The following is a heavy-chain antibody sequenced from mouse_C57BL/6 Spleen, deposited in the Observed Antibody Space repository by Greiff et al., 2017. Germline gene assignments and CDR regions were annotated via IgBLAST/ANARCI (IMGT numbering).Heavy chain of an antibody. CDR3: ARVPYYSNYLYYAMDY. CDR1: GYTFTSYW. V-gene: IGHV1-64*01. D-gene: IGHD2-5*01. CDR2: IHPNSGST. Sequence: VQLQQPGAELVKPGASVKLSCKASGYTFTSYWMHWVKQRPGQGLEWIGMIHPNSGSTNYNEKFKSKATLTVDKSSSTAYMQLSSLTSEDSAVYYCARVPYYSNYLYYAMDYWGQGTSVTVSS. J-gene: IGHJ4*01.